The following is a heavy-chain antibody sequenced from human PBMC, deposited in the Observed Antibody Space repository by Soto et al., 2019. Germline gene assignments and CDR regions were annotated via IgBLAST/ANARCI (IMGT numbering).Heavy chain of an antibody. CDR1: GFSLSASGVG. J-gene: IGHJ4*02. D-gene: IGHD2-21*02. V-gene: IGHV2-5*02. CDR2: IYWDDDK. CDR3: AHRARGDSPFDY. Sequence: QITLKESGPSLLKPSQTLTLTCTFSGFSLSASGVGVGWIRQPPGKALEWLALIYWDDDKRYSPSLKSRLTITKDTSKNQVVLTMTNMDPVDTATYFCAHRARGDSPFDYWGQGTLVTVPS.